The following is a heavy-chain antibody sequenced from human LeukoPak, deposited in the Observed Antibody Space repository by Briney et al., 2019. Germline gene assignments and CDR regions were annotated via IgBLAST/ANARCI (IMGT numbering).Heavy chain of an antibody. V-gene: IGHV4-59*08. Sequence: SETLSLTGTVSGGSISSYYWSWIRQPPGKGLEWIGYIYYSGSTNYNPSLKSRVTISVDTSKNQFSLKLSSVTAADTAVPYCARQKRGIVVVPAADRRYYYYGMDVWGQGTTVTVSS. D-gene: IGHD2-2*01. CDR3: ARQKRGIVVVPAADRRYYYYGMDV. CDR1: GGSISSYY. CDR2: IYYSGST. J-gene: IGHJ6*02.